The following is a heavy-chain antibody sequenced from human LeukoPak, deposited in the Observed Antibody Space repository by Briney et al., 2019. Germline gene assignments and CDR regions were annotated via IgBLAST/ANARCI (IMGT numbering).Heavy chain of an antibody. CDR1: GGTFSSYA. D-gene: IGHD2-2*01. CDR3: AREVVVPAASYFDY. V-gene: IGHV1-69*06. J-gene: IGHJ4*02. CDR2: IIPIFGTA. Sequence: ASVKVSCKASGGTFSSYAINWVRQAPGQGLEWMGGIIPIFGTANYAQKFQGRVTITADKSTSTAYMELSRMRPEDTAVYYCAREVVVPAASYFDYGGQGTLVTVS.